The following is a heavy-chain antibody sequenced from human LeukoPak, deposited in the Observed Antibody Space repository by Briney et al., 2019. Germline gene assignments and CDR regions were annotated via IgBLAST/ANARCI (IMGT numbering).Heavy chain of an antibody. CDR1: GGSISSSSYY. CDR3: ARGRPGSYFDY. Sequence: SETLSLTCTVSGGSISSSSYYWGWIRQPPGKGLEWIGSIYYSGSTYYNPSLKSRVTISVDTSKNQFSLKLSSVTAADTAVYYCARGRPGSYFDYWGQGTLVTVSS. D-gene: IGHD3-10*01. V-gene: IGHV4-39*01. J-gene: IGHJ4*02. CDR2: IYYSGST.